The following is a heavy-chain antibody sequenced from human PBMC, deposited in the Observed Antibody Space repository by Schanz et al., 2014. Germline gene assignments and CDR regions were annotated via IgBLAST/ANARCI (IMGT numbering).Heavy chain of an antibody. J-gene: IGHJ2*01. CDR3: AKDAPYPFDL. V-gene: IGHV3-23*04. Sequence: VQLVDSGGGLVKPGGSLRLSCTASGFTFSSYAMSWVRQAPGKGLEWVSSISGDHRNTFYADSVKGRFTISRDNSKNTLYLQMDSLRAEDTAIYYCAKDAPYPFDLWGRGTLITVSS. CDR1: GFTFSSYA. CDR2: ISGDHRNT.